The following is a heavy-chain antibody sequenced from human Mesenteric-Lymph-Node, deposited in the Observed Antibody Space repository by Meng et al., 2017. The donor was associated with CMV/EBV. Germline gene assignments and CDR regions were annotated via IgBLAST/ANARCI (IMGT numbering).Heavy chain of an antibody. J-gene: IGHJ5*02. CDR2: IYHSGST. V-gene: IGHV4-38-2*02. Sequence: SETLSLTCTVSGYSISSGYYWGWIRQPPGKGLEWIGSIYHSGSTYYNPSLKSRVTISVDTSKNQFSLKLSSVTAADTAVYYCARGAWQQPDPWGQGTLVTVSS. D-gene: IGHD6-13*01. CDR3: ARGAWQQPDP. CDR1: GYSISSGYY.